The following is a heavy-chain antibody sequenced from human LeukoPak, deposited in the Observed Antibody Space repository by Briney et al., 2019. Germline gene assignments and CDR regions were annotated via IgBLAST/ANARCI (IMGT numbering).Heavy chain of an antibody. CDR1: GYTFTGYY. CDR3: ARALRYDFWSGGYDY. Sequence: ASVKVSCKASGYTFTGYYMHWVRQAPGHGLEWMGWINPNSGGTNYAQKFQGRVTMTRDTSISTAYMELSRLRSDDTAVYYCARALRYDFWSGGYDYWGQGTLVTVSS. CDR2: INPNSGGT. D-gene: IGHD3-3*01. V-gene: IGHV1-2*02. J-gene: IGHJ4*02.